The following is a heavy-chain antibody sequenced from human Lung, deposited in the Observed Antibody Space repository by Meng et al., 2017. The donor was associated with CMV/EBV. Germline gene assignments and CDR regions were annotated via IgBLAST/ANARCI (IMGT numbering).Heavy chain of an antibody. J-gene: IGHJ6*02. V-gene: IGHV1-2*02. Sequence: ASVXVSXKASGYTFTGYYMHWVRQAPGQGLEWIGWINPNSGGTNYTQKFQGRVTMTRDTSISTAYMELSRGKADDTAVYYCARDGLAPTQQLVPYGMDVWGQGTXVTVAS. CDR3: ARDGLAPTQQLVPYGMDV. D-gene: IGHD6-13*01. CDR1: GYTFTGYY. CDR2: INPNSGGT.